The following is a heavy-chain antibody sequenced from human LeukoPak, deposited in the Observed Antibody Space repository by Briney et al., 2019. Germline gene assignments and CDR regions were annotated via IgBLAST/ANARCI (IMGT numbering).Heavy chain of an antibody. J-gene: IGHJ4*02. CDR1: GYTFTSYY. Sequence: ASVTVSCKASGYTFTSYYMHWVRQAPGQGLEWMGIINPSGGSTSYAQKFQGRVTMTRDMSTSTVYMELSSLRSEDTAVYYCARESAAVHCSSTSCPTRGYDYWGQGTLVTVSS. CDR3: ARESAAVHCSSTSCPTRGYDY. V-gene: IGHV1-46*01. D-gene: IGHD2-2*01. CDR2: INPSGGST.